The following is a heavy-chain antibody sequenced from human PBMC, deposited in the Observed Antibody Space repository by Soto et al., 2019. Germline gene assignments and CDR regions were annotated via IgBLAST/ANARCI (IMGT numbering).Heavy chain of an antibody. J-gene: IGHJ6*02. V-gene: IGHV3-23*01. CDR2: ISGSGGST. CDR3: AKIVAGDYDFWSGYYSYGMDV. D-gene: IGHD3-3*01. CDR1: GLTFSSYA. Sequence: GGSLRLSCAVSGLTFSSYAMSWVRQGPGKGLEWVSTISGSGGSTYYADSVKGRFTISRDNSKNTLYLQMNSLRAEDTAVYYCAKIVAGDYDFWSGYYSYGMDVWGQGTTVTVSS.